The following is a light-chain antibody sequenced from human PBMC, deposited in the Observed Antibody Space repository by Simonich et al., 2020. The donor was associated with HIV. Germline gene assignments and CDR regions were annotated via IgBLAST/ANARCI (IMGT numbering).Light chain of an antibody. CDR1: QSVSSN. J-gene: IGKJ1*01. CDR3: QQYDNWPPWT. V-gene: IGKV3-15*01. CDR2: GAS. Sequence: EIVMTQSPATLSVSPGERATLSCMASQSVSSNFAWYPQKTGQAPRLLIYGASTRATGIPSRFSGSGSGTEFTLTIGNMQSEDFAVYYCQQYDNWPPWTFGQGTKVEIK.